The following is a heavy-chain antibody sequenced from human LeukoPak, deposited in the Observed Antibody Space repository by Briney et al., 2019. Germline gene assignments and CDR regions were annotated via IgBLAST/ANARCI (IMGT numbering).Heavy chain of an antibody. J-gene: IGHJ4*02. CDR1: GFTFSDHY. V-gene: IGHV3-15*07. D-gene: IGHD3-22*01. Sequence: GGSLRLSCAVSGFTFSDHYMDWVRQAPGKGLEWVGRIKSKTDGGTTDYAAPVKGRFTISRDDSKNTLYLQMNSLKTEDTAVYYCTTGFITMIVSDYWGQGTLVTVSS. CDR2: IKSKTDGGTT. CDR3: TTGFITMIVSDY.